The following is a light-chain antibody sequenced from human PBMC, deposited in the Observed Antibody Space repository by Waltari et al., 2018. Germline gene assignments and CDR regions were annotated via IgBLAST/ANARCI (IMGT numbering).Light chain of an antibody. V-gene: IGLV1-40*01. CDR2: GTS. CDR3: QSYDSSLSGSGV. Sequence: QIPTTCPQSRVYGTSKRPSGVPDRFSGSKSGTAASLDIAGLQAEDEADYYCQSYDSSLSGSGVFGGGTKLTVL. J-gene: IGLJ3*02.